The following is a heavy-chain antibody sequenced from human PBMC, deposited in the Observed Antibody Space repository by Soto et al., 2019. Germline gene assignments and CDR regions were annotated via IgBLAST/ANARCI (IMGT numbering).Heavy chain of an antibody. J-gene: IGHJ6*02. V-gene: IGHV3-23*01. D-gene: IGHD6-19*01. CDR1: GFTFSSYA. CDR2: ISDSGGST. Sequence: PGGSLCLSCAASGFTFSSYAMSWVRQAPGKGLEWVSAISDSGGSTYYADSEKRRFTISRDNSKNTLDLPMDSPRAEDTSVYDSAKRYSSGWEPDYYGMDVWGQGTTVTVSS. CDR3: AKRYSSGWEPDYYGMDV.